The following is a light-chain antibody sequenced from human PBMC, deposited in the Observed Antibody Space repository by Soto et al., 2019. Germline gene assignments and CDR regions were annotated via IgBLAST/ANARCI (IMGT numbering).Light chain of an antibody. J-gene: IGLJ2*01. CDR2: GNS. V-gene: IGLV1-40*01. CDR1: SSNIGAGYD. CDR3: QSYDSSLSGVV. Sequence: QSVLTQPPSVSGAPGQRVTISCTGSSSNIGAGYDVHWYQQLPGTAPKLLIYGNSNRPSGGPDRFSGSKSGTSASLAITGLQAEYEADYYCQSYDSSLSGVVFGGGTQLTVL.